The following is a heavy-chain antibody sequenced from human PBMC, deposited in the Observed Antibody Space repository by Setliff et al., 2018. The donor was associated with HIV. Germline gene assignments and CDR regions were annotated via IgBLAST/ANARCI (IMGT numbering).Heavy chain of an antibody. CDR1: GGSLSGYY. J-gene: IGHJ4*02. D-gene: IGHD5-12*01. V-gene: IGHV4-34*01. CDR2: INHSGST. Sequence: SETLSLTCAVYGGSLSGYYWSWIRQPPGKVLEWIGEINHSGSTNYNPSLKSRVTISVDTSKNQFSLKLSSVTAADTAVYYCARIRDGYNYVDYWGQGTLVTVSS. CDR3: ARIRDGYNYVDY.